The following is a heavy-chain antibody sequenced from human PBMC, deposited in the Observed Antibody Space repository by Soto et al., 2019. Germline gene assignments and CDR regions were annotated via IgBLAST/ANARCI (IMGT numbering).Heavy chain of an antibody. V-gene: IGHV4-39*01. Sequence: RSLTCTVAGDSIISSSFSWGWIRQPPGKGLEWIGTIYYTGNTDFNPSLKSRVSISVDKSKNQFSLRLSSVTAADTAVYYCASPPKAVSGYFNYWGQGALVTAPQ. J-gene: IGHJ4*02. CDR1: GDSIISSSFS. CDR2: IYYTGNT. D-gene: IGHD3-3*01. CDR3: ASPPKAVSGYFNY.